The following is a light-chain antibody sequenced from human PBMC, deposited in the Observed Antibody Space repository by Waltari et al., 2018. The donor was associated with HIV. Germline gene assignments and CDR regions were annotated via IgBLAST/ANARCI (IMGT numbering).Light chain of an antibody. V-gene: IGKV3-15*01. CDR1: QNIINN. CDR2: GAS. Sequence: EIVMTQSPATLSVSPGERATLSCRASQNIINNLAWYQQKPGQAPRLLIYGASTRATRIPARFSGSGYGTDFTLTINSLQSEDIAGYYCQQYNTWPLSFGGGTKVEIK. J-gene: IGKJ4*01. CDR3: QQYNTWPLS.